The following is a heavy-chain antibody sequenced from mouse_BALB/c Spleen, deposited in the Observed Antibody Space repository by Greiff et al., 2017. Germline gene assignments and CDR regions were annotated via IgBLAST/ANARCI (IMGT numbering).Heavy chain of an antibody. CDR1: GDSITSGY. CDR2: ISYSGST. CDR3: ARYFDYDGSYFDY. D-gene: IGHD2-4*01. Sequence: EVKLQESGPSLVKPSQTLSLTCSVTGDSITSGYWNWIRKFPGNKLEYMGYISYSGSTYYNPSLKSRISITRDTSKNQYYLQLNSVTTEDTATYYCARYFDYDGSYFDYWGQGTTLTVSS. J-gene: IGHJ2*01. V-gene: IGHV3-8*02.